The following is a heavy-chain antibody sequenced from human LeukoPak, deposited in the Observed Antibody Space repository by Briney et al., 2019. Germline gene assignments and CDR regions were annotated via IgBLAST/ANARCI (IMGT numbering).Heavy chain of an antibody. CDR2: IDYSGST. J-gene: IGHJ6*02. Sequence: SSETLSLTCTVSGGSISSYYWSWIRQPPGKGLEWIGYIDYSGSTNYNPSLKSRVTISVDTSKNQFSLKLSSVTAADTAVYYCARQSQYYYYGMDVWGQGTTVTVSS. CDR3: ARQSQYYYYGMDV. V-gene: IGHV4-59*01. CDR1: GGSISSYY.